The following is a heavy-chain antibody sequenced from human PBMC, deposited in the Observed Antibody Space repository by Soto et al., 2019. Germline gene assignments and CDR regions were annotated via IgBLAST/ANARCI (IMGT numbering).Heavy chain of an antibody. CDR3: ARGGALRANAHGPLDP. Sequence: QLQLQESGSGLVKPSQTLSLTCTVSGDSITTGSYSWSGIRQPPGKGLEWIGNIHVSGTTSINTSLGGRVFISAAPSKSQFSLSVMSVPAAGTAVYFCARGGALRANAHGPLDPWGQGRLVTVSS. D-gene: IGHD2-2*01. J-gene: IGHJ5*02. V-gene: IGHV4-30-2*01. CDR1: GDSITTGSYS. CDR2: IHVSGTT.